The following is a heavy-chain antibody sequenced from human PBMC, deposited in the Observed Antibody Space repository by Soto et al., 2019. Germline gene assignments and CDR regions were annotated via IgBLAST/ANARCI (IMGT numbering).Heavy chain of an antibody. J-gene: IGHJ3*02. V-gene: IGHV3-72*01. CDR2: IRNKRNSYTT. D-gene: IGHD3-10*02. CDR1: GFTFSDHY. Sequence: GGSLRLSCTASGFTFSDHYMDWVRQAPGKGLEWVGRIRNKRNSYTTTPAASVRGRFVILRDDSKNSLYLQMNSLKTVYTAVYYCVRVCPGGAFDIRGQGTMGTVSS. CDR3: VRVCPGGAFDI.